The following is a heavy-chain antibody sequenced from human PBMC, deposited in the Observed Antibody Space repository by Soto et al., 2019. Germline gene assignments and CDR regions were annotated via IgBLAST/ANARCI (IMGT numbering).Heavy chain of an antibody. CDR2: ISGSGGTT. V-gene: IGHV3-23*01. CDR3: VVGITTIGP. J-gene: IGHJ5*02. CDR1: GFTFSTYG. Sequence: GGSLRLSCAASGFTFSTYGMSWVRQAPGKGLEWVSSISGSGGTTYYTDAVKGRFTISRDNSKNTLYVQMNSLRADDTAVYYCVVGITTIGPWAQGTLVTSPQ. D-gene: IGHD1-26*01.